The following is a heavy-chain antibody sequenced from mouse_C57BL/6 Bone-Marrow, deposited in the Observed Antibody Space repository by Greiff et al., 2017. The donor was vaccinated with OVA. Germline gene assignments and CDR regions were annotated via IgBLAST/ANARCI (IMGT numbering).Heavy chain of an antibody. CDR3: ARRLYYDYDGRGYYFDY. J-gene: IGHJ2*01. CDR1: GYTFTDYY. V-gene: IGHV1-26*01. D-gene: IGHD2-4*01. Sequence: VQLQQSGPELVKPGASVKISCKASGYTFTDYYMNWVKQSHGKSLEWIGDINPNNGGTSYNQKFKGKATLTVDKSSSTAYMELRSLTSEDSAVYYCARRLYYDYDGRGYYFDYWGQGTTLTVSS. CDR2: INPNNGGT.